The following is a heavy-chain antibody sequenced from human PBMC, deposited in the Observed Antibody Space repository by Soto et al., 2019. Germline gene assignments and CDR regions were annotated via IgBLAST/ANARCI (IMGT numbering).Heavy chain of an antibody. D-gene: IGHD3-10*01. CDR3: VRDCRVSYYGSGPACQDAFDI. V-gene: IGHV3-66*01. CDR1: GFTVSSNY. Sequence: EVQLVESGRGLVQPGGSLRLSCAASGFTVSSNYMSWVRQAPGKGLEWVSVIYSGGSTYYADSVKGRFTISRDNSKITLYLQMNSLRAEDTAVYYCVRDCRVSYYGSGPACQDAFDIWGPGTMVTVSS. CDR2: IYSGGST. J-gene: IGHJ3*02.